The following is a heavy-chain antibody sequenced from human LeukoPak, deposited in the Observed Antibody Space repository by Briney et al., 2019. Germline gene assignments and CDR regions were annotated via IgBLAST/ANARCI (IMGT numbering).Heavy chain of an antibody. Sequence: AASVKVSCKASGYTFTGYYMHWVRQAPGQGLEWMGWINPNSGGTNYAQKFQGRVTMTRDTPISTAYMELSRLRSDDTAVYYCATGSNDYGDYEFDYWGQGTLVTVSS. CDR3: ATGSNDYGDYEFDY. CDR2: INPNSGGT. V-gene: IGHV1-2*02. D-gene: IGHD4-17*01. CDR1: GYTFTGYY. J-gene: IGHJ4*02.